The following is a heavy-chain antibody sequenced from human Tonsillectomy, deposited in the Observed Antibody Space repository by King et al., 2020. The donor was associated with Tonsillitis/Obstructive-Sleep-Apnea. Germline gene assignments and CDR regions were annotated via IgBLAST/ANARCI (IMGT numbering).Heavy chain of an antibody. V-gene: IGHV3-30*18. J-gene: IGHJ4*02. CDR1: GFTFSNYG. D-gene: IGHD3-22*01. CDR2: ISYDGRNT. Sequence: VQLVESGGGVVQPGRSLRLSCAASGFTFSNYGMHWVRQAPGKGLEWVAVISYDGRNTYYADSVKGRFTISRDSSKNTLYLQMNSLRAEDTAVYYCANQELIYKYDSRGYYFDYWGQGTLVTVSS. CDR3: ANQELIYKYDSRGYYFDY.